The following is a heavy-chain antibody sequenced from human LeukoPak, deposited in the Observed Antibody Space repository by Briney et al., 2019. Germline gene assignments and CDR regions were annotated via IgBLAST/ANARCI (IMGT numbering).Heavy chain of an antibody. V-gene: IGHV3-23*01. CDR2: ISGGGAKR. D-gene: IGHD3-10*02. Sequence: GGSLRLSCAASGFTFDNYAMNWVRQAPGKGLGWVSYISGGGAKRHYSGSVKGRFTISRDNPKNTLYLQINNLRAEDTAMYYCAKCSAGYYNDAFDIWGRGTMVTVSS. CDR1: GFTFDNYA. J-gene: IGHJ3*02. CDR3: AKCSAGYYNDAFDI.